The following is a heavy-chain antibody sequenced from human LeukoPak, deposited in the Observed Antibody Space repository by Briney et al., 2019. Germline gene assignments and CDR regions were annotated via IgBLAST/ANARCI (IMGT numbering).Heavy chain of an antibody. CDR1: GFIVSDNY. V-gene: IGHV3-53*01. Sequence: PGRSLRLSCAASGFIVSDNYMSWVRQAPGQGLEWVSVIYSGGSTYYADSVKGRFTISRDNSKNTVFLQLNRLRAEDTAVYYCARYHYDSSGYPYYFDYWGQRTLVTVSS. D-gene: IGHD3-22*01. CDR3: ARYHYDSSGYPYYFDY. CDR2: IYSGGST. J-gene: IGHJ4*02.